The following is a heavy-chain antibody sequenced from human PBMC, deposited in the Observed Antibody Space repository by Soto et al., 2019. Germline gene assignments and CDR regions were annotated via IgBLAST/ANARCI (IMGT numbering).Heavy chain of an antibody. CDR2: IYYSGST. Sequence: SETLSLTCTVSGGSISSGDYYWSWIRQPPGKGLEWIGYIYYSGSTYYNPSLKSRVTISVDTSKNQFSLKLSSVTAADTAVYYCARDKPFSGYDLRYYYGMDVWGQGTMVT. J-gene: IGHJ6*02. CDR3: ARDKPFSGYDLRYYYGMDV. D-gene: IGHD5-12*01. V-gene: IGHV4-30-4*01. CDR1: GGSISSGDYY.